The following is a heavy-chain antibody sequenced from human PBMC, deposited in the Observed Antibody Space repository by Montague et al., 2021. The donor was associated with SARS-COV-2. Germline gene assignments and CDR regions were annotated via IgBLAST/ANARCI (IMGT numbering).Heavy chain of an antibody. CDR1: GGSFSGYY. V-gene: IGHV4-34*01. Sequence: SETLSLTCAVYGGSFSGYYWSWVRQPPEKGLEWIGEINQSGRTNNNPSLKSRVIISVDTSKNQFSLKLSSVTAAETAVYYCARRGRAVWGVTVSAELDYRGQVILVIVSP. CDR2: INQSGRT. D-gene: IGHD3-10*01. CDR3: ARRGRAVWGVTVSAELDY. J-gene: IGHJ4*02.